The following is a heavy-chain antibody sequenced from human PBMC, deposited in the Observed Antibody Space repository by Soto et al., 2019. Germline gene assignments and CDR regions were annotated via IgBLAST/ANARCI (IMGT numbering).Heavy chain of an antibody. CDR3: AHGIAAAGSRWFDP. Sequence: TSETLSLTCAVSGGSISSGGYSWSWIRQPPGKGLEWIGYIYHSGSTYYNPSLKSRVTISVDRSKNQFSLKLSSVTAADTAVYYCAHGIAAAGSRWFDPWGQGTLVTVSS. CDR2: IYHSGST. V-gene: IGHV4-30-2*01. D-gene: IGHD6-13*01. J-gene: IGHJ5*02. CDR1: GGSISSGGYS.